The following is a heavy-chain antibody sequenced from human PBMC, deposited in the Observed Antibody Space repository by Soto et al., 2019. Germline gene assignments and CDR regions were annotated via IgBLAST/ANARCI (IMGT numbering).Heavy chain of an antibody. CDR3: ARGLSAFGMDF. D-gene: IGHD3-16*02. V-gene: IGHV3-74*01. CDR1: GFTFSTYW. Sequence: GGSLRRSCAASGFTFSTYWMHWVRQAPGRGLVWVSRLNSDGSGTDYADSVKGRFTISRDDAKNTLYLQMNSRTAEATAIYYGARGLSAFGMDFWGQGTTVTVSS. CDR2: LNSDGSGT. J-gene: IGHJ6*02.